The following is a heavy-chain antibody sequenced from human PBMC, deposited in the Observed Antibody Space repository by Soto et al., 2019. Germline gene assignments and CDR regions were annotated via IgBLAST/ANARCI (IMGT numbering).Heavy chain of an antibody. J-gene: IGHJ4*02. CDR3: ARGDYGTGGYPFPYFDY. CDR1: GYTFTSYY. Sequence: ASVKVSCKASGYTFTSYYMHWVRQAPGQGLEWMGIINPSGGSTSYAQKFQGRVTMTRDTSTSTVYMELSSLTSDDTAVYYCARGDYGTGGYPFPYFDYWGQGTLVTVSS. CDR2: INPSGGST. V-gene: IGHV1-46*01. D-gene: IGHD2-8*02.